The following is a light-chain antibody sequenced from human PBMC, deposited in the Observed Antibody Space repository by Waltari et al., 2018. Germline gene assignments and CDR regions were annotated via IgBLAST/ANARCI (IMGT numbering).Light chain of an antibody. CDR2: KDT. Sequence: YDLTQPSSVSVSPGQTATITCSGDVLAEKYGRWFQQKPGQAPTLILYKDTERPSCIPERFSGSGSGSTVTLTIRGALLEDEADYHCHAAADNNWFFGGGTKLTVL. V-gene: IGLV3-27*01. CDR1: VLAEKY. CDR3: HAAADNNWF. J-gene: IGLJ2*01.